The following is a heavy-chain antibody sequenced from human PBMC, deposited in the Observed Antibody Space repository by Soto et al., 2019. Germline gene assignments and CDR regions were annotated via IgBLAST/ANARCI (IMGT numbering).Heavy chain of an antibody. CDR2: INTNTGNP. V-gene: IGHV7-4-1*01. Sequence: ASVKVSCKASGYTFTSYAMNWVRQAPGQGLEWMGWINTNTGNPTYAQGFTGRFVFPLDTSVSTAYLQICSLKAEDTAVYYCARDGKNYDFWSGFYYYYYGMDVWGQGTTVTVSS. D-gene: IGHD3-3*01. J-gene: IGHJ6*02. CDR3: ARDGKNYDFWSGFYYYYYGMDV. CDR1: GYTFTSYA.